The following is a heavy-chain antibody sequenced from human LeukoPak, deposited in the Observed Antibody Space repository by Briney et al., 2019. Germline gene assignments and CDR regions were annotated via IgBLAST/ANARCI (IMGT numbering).Heavy chain of an antibody. CDR3: ARRLSEWYFDL. V-gene: IGHV4-59*08. D-gene: IGHD3-16*01. J-gene: IGHJ2*01. Sequence: SETLSLTCPVSVGSISSYYWSWLRQPPGKGLEWIGYIYYSGSTKHNPSLKSRVTMSVDTSKNQYSLKLSSVTDADTAVYYCARRLSEWYFDLWGRGTLVTVSS. CDR1: VGSISSYY. CDR2: IYYSGST.